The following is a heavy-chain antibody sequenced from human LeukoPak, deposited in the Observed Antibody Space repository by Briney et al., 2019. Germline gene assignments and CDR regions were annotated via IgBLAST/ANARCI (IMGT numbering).Heavy chain of an antibody. Sequence: NSSETLSLTCGVSGGSISSTNWWTWVRQPPGEGLEWIGEVHLSGRTNYNPSLESRVTMSVDMSENHISLKLTSVTAADTAVYYCARGRPYYYYGMDVWGQGTTVTVSS. CDR2: VHLSGRT. CDR1: GGSISSTNW. V-gene: IGHV4-4*02. J-gene: IGHJ6*02. CDR3: ARGRPYYYYGMDV.